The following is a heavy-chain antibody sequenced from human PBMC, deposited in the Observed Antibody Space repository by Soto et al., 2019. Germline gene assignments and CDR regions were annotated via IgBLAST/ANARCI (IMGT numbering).Heavy chain of an antibody. CDR1: GFTFSSYA. CDR2: ISGSGGST. Sequence: EVQLLESGGGLVQPGGSLRLSCAASGFTFSSYAMSWVRQAPGKGLEWVSAISGSGGSTYYADSVKGRFTISRDNSKNTLYLQMNSLRAEDTAVYYCAKDAGYYDFWSGYYPFDYWGQGTLVTVSS. D-gene: IGHD3-3*01. J-gene: IGHJ4*02. CDR3: AKDAGYYDFWSGYYPFDY. V-gene: IGHV3-23*01.